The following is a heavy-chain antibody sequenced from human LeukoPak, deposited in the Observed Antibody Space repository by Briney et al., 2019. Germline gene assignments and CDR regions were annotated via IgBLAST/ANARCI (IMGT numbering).Heavy chain of an antibody. D-gene: IGHD3-16*01. J-gene: IGHJ4*02. V-gene: IGHV3-21*01. CDR2: ISSRSSYI. CDR1: GFTFSSYS. Sequence: KTGGSLRLSCAASGFTFSSYSMNWVRQAPGKGLEWVSSISSRSSYIYYADSVKGRFTISRDNAKNSLYLQMNSLRAEDTAVYYCARQPVGLWGVGYFDYWGQGTLVTVSS. CDR3: ARQPVGLWGVGYFDY.